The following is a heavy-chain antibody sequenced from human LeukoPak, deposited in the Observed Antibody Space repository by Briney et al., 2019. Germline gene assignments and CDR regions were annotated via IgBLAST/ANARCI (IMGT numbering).Heavy chain of an antibody. CDR1: GFTFSSYS. CDR2: ISSGSTYI. Sequence: GGSLRLSCAASGFTFSSYSMNWVRQAPGKGLEWVSSISSGSTYIYYADSVKGRFTISRGNAKNSLYLQMNSLRAGDTAVYYCARDFHLVAANPWGQGTLVTVSS. J-gene: IGHJ4*02. V-gene: IGHV3-21*01. D-gene: IGHD2-15*01. CDR3: ARDFHLVAANP.